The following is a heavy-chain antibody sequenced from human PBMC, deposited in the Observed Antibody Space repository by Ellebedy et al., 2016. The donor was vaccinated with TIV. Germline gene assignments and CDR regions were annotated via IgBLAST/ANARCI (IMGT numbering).Heavy chain of an antibody. J-gene: IGHJ3*02. Sequence: PGGSLRLSCAASGFNFGSHAMKWVRQAPGKGLEWVSSIGSSAYTTHYADSVKGRFTISRDNSRNTLYLQMNSLRGEDTAVYFCAKDVRYTTGWGGALDIWGQGAMVTVSS. CDR2: IGSSAYTT. V-gene: IGHV3-23*01. CDR1: GFNFGSHA. D-gene: IGHD2-8*02. CDR3: AKDVRYTTGWGGALDI.